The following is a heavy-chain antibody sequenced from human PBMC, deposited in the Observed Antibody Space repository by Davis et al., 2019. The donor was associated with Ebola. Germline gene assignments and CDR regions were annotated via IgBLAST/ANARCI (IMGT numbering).Heavy chain of an antibody. V-gene: IGHV3-30*18. CDR2: ISYDGSNK. CDR1: GFTFSSYG. CDR3: AKDRGGYSYDSVYYYYYGMDV. Sequence: GESLKISCAASGFTFSSYGMHWVRQAPGKGLEWVAVISYDGSNKYYADSVKGRFTISRDNSKNTLYLQMNSLRAEDTAVYYCAKDRGGYSYDSVYYYYYGMDVWGQGTAATVSS. J-gene: IGHJ6*02. D-gene: IGHD5-18*01.